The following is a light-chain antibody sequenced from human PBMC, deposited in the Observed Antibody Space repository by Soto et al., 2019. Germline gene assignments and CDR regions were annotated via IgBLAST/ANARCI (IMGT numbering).Light chain of an antibody. V-gene: IGLV2-23*02. CDR3: CSYAGISTFYV. Sequence: QSALTQPASVSGSPGQSITISCTGTSSDVGSYNLVSWYQQHPGNAPKLMIYGVNKRPSGVSNRFSGSKSGNTASLTISGLQAVDEADYYCCSYAGISTFYVFGTGTRVTVL. J-gene: IGLJ1*01. CDR1: SSDVGSYNL. CDR2: GVN.